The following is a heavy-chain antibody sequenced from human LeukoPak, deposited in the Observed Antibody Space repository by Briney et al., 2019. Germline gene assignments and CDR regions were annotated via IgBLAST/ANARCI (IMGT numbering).Heavy chain of an antibody. CDR1: GDSVSSNSAA. CDR3: ARSFKLIAVTGTPFDY. D-gene: IGHD6-19*01. Sequence: SQTLSLTCAISGDSVSSNSAAWNWIRQSPSRGLEWLGRTYYRSKWYNDYAVSVKSRITINPDTSKNQFSLQLNSVTPEDTAVYYCARSFKLIAVTGTPFDYWGQGTLVTVSS. CDR2: TYYRSKWYN. V-gene: IGHV6-1*01. J-gene: IGHJ4*02.